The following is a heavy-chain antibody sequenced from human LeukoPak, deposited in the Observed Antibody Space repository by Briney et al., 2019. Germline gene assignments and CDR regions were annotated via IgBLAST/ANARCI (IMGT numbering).Heavy chain of an antibody. Sequence: ASVKVSYKASGYTFTSYDINWVRQATGRGLEWMGWMNPNSGNTGYAQKFQGRVTITRNTSISTAYMELSSLRSEDTAVYYCARGRGYCSSTSCYYYYYYYMDVWGKGTTVTVSS. J-gene: IGHJ6*03. D-gene: IGHD2-2*01. CDR3: ARGRGYCSSTSCYYYYYYYMDV. CDR2: MNPNSGNT. V-gene: IGHV1-8*03. CDR1: GYTFTSYD.